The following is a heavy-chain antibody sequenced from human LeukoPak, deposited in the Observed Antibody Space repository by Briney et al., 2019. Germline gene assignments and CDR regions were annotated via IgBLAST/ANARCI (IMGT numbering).Heavy chain of an antibody. Sequence: GGSLRLSCAASGFTFSSYSMNWVRQAPGKGLEWVSYISSSSTRYYADSVKGRFTISRDNTKDSLYLQMNSLRDADTAVYYCARDHPYIVGATRQEFDYWGQGTLITVSS. CDR1: GFTFSSYS. CDR2: ISSSSTR. J-gene: IGHJ4*02. CDR3: ARDHPYIVGATRQEFDY. D-gene: IGHD1-26*01. V-gene: IGHV3-48*02.